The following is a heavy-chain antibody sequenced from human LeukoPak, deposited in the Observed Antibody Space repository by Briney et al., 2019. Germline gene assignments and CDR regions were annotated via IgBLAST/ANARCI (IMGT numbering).Heavy chain of an antibody. CDR2: ISGTGVTT. CDR1: GFTFSSNA. Sequence: GGSLRLSCAASGFTFSSNALSWVRQAPGEGLEWVSVISGTGVTTYYADSVKGRFTISRDNSKNTLFLQMNSLRVEDTAVYYCAEGFPGYCSTTGCPFAYWGQGTLVTVSS. V-gene: IGHV3-23*01. D-gene: IGHD2-2*01. CDR3: AEGFPGYCSTTGCPFAY. J-gene: IGHJ4*02.